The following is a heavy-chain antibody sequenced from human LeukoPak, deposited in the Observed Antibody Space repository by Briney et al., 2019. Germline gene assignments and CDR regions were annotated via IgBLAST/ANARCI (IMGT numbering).Heavy chain of an antibody. CDR3: ARDGLGYCSSTSCASDY. Sequence: GGSLRLSCAASGFTFSSYSMNWVRQAPGKGLEWVSSISSSSSYIYYADSVKGRFTISRDNAKNSLYLQMNSLRAEDTAVYYCARDGLGYCSSTSCASDYWGQGTLVTVSS. CDR2: ISSSSSYI. D-gene: IGHD2-2*01. V-gene: IGHV3-21*01. J-gene: IGHJ4*02. CDR1: GFTFSSYS.